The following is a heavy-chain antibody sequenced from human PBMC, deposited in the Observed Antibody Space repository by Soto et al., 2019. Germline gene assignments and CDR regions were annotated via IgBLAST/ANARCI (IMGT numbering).Heavy chain of an antibody. CDR3: TTYGDYETYFDN. D-gene: IGHD4-17*01. J-gene: IGHJ4*02. CDR2: IKSEADGGTI. CDR1: GVTFSKAW. Sequence: EVQLVESGGGLVKPGGSLRLSCVASGVTFSKAWMSWVRQAPGKGREWVGRIKSEADGGTIHYAAPVKGRFTFSRDDSKSTGFLQMNSLKTEDTAVYYCTTYGDYETYFDNWGQGTLVAVSP. V-gene: IGHV3-15*06.